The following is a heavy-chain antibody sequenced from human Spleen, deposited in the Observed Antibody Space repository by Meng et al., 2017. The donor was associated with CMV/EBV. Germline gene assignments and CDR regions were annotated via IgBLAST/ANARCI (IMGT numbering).Heavy chain of an antibody. CDR1: GFTFSDYY. D-gene: IGHD6-19*01. CDR3: ARDQSSGCHGPLDY. CDR2: ISSSSSYT. Sequence: QVQLVESGGGLVKPGGSLRLSCAASGFTFSDYYMSWIRQAPGKGLEWVSYISSSSSYTNYADSVKGQFTISRDNAKNSLYLQMNSLRAEDTAVYYCARDQSSGCHGPLDYWGQGTLVTVSS. V-gene: IGHV3-11*06. J-gene: IGHJ4*02.